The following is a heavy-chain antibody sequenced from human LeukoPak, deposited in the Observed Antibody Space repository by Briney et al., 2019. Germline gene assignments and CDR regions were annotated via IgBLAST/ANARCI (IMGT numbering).Heavy chain of an antibody. CDR1: GFTFSSYS. CDR2: ISGSSSYI. Sequence: PGGSLRLSCAASGFTFSSYSMNWVRQAPGKGLEWVSSISGSSSYIYYADSVKGRFTISRDNAKNSLYVQMNSLRAEDTAVDYCARGGGGYCSGGRCNFYRYYMDVWGKGTTVTVSS. CDR3: ARGGGGYCSGGRCNFYRYYMDV. J-gene: IGHJ6*03. D-gene: IGHD2-15*01. V-gene: IGHV3-21*01.